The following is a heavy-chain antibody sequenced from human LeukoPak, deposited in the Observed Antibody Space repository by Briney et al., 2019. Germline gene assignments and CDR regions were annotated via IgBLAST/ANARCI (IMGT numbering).Heavy chain of an antibody. CDR1: GFIFSSFG. CDR3: ARDAASSGWYVAGGFDY. D-gene: IGHD6-19*01. CDR2: ISSSSSTI. V-gene: IGHV3-48*01. J-gene: IGHJ4*02. Sequence: GGSLRLSCAASGFIFSSFGMHWVRQAPGKGLEWVSYISSSSSTIYYADSVKGRFAISRDNARNSLYLQMNSLRAEDTAVYYCARDAASSGWYVAGGFDYWGQGTLVTVSS.